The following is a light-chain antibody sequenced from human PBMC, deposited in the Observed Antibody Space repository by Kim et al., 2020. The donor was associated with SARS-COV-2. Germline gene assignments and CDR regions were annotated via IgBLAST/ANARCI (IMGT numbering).Light chain of an antibody. J-gene: IGKJ4*01. Sequence: SPRERATLSCSASQSVNNNYLAWYYQKPGQAPRLLIYSASFRATGIPDRFSGSGSGTDFILTISRLEPEDFAVYYCQQYGSSVLTFGGGTKVDIK. V-gene: IGKV3-20*01. CDR1: QSVNNNY. CDR2: SAS. CDR3: QQYGSSVLT.